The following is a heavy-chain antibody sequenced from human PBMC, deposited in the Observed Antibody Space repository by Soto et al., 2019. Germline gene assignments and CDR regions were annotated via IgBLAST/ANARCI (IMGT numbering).Heavy chain of an antibody. CDR2: INDSGST. CDR3: ARGSHKLHSYDSSGFYHYVDY. J-gene: IGHJ4*02. Sequence: SETLSLTCAVYGGSFSDYSWTWIRQPPGKGLEWIGEINDSGSTNYTPSLERRVTISRDTSKNRFSLKLSSVTAADTAVYYCARGSHKLHSYDSSGFYHYVDYWGQGSLVTVSS. D-gene: IGHD3-22*01. CDR1: GGSFSDYS. V-gene: IGHV4-34*01.